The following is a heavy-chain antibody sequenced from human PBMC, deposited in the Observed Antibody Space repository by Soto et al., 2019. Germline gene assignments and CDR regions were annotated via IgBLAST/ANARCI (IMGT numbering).Heavy chain of an antibody. J-gene: IGHJ5*02. CDR2: INHSGST. CDR3: ACIGEALKNWFDP. D-gene: IGHD3-10*01. V-gene: IGHV4-34*01. CDR1: GGSFSGYY. Sequence: ETLSLTCAVYGGSFSGYYWSWIRQPPGKGLEWIGEINHSGSTNYNPSLKSRVTISVDTSKNQFSLKLSSVTAADTAVYYCACIGEALKNWFDPWGQGTLVTVSS.